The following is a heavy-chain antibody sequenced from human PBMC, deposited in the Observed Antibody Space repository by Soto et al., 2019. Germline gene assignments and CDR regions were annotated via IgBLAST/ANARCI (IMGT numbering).Heavy chain of an antibody. V-gene: IGHV3-23*01. CDR1: GFPFSTYA. D-gene: IGHD3-10*01. J-gene: IGHJ4*02. CDR2: ISGSGGST. CDR3: GKTGTFDC. Sequence: EVQLLESGGGLVQPGGSLRLSCAASGFPFSTYAMTWVRQAPGKGLEWVSAISGSGGSTYYPDSVKGRFTISRDNSKNPWYLQMKSRGAEDTAIYYCGKTGTFDCWGQGTLVTVSS.